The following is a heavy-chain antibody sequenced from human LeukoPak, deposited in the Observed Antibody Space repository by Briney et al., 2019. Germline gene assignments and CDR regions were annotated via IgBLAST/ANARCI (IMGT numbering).Heavy chain of an antibody. CDR2: INPNSGGT. Sequence: GASVKVSCKASGYTFTGYYMHWVRQAPGQGLEWMGWINPNSGGTNYAQKFQGRVTMTRDTSISTAYMELSRLRSDGTAVYYCAVYGSGSYYKGYYFDYWGQGTLVTVSS. V-gene: IGHV1-2*02. D-gene: IGHD3-10*01. CDR1: GYTFTGYY. CDR3: AVYGSGSYYKGYYFDY. J-gene: IGHJ4*02.